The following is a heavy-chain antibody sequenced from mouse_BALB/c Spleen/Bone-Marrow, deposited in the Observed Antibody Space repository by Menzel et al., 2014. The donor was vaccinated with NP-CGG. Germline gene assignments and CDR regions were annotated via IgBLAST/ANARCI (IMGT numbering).Heavy chain of an antibody. J-gene: IGHJ4*01. CDR3: AREGYYYGSSIYYAMDY. V-gene: IGHV1-87*01. D-gene: IGHD1-1*01. CDR2: IYPGNGDT. CDR1: GYTFTSYW. Sequence: QVQLQQSGAELARPGASVKLSCKASGYTFTSYWMQWVKQRPGQGLEWIGAIYPGNGDTRYTQKFEGKATLTADKSSSTAYMQFSSLASEDSAVYYCAREGYYYGSSIYYAMDYWGQGTSVTVSS.